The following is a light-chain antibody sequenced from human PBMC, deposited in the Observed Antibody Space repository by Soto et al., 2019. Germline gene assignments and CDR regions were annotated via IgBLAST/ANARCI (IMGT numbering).Light chain of an antibody. CDR2: AAS. J-gene: IGKJ2*01. CDR1: QDITNY. CDR3: QQSYTTPVYT. V-gene: IGKV1-39*01. Sequence: DIPITQSPSSPSASVGDGVPITCQASQDITNYLNWYQQKPGKAPKLLISAASSLQSGVPSRFSGSGSGTDFTLTIRSLQPEDFATYFCQQSYTTPVYTFGQGPRWIS.